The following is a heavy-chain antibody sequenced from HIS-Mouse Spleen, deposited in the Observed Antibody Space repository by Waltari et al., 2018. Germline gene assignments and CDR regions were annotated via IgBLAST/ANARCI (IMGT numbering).Heavy chain of an antibody. Sequence: EVQLLESGGGLVQPGGSLRLSCAASGFIFSSYAMSWVRQAPGKGREWVSAISGSGGSTYYADSVKGRFTISRDNSKNTLYLQMNSLRAEDTAVYYCAKVSTRILYFQHWGQGTLVTVSS. CDR3: AKVSTRILYFQH. CDR2: ISGSGGST. CDR1: GFIFSSYA. J-gene: IGHJ1*01. D-gene: IGHD2-15*01. V-gene: IGHV3-23*01.